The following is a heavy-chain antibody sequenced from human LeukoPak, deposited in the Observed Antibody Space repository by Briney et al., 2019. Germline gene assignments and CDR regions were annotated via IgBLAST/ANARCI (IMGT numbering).Heavy chain of an antibody. V-gene: IGHV3-20*04. Sequence: GGSLRLSCAASGFTFDDYGMSWVRQAPGKGLEWVSGINWNGGSTGYADSVKGRFTISRDNAKNSLYLQMNSLGAEDTALYYCARRDSGGDFWSGYLDYWGQGTLVTVSS. CDR3: ARRDSGGDFWSGYLDY. D-gene: IGHD3-3*01. CDR1: GFTFDDYG. J-gene: IGHJ4*02. CDR2: INWNGGST.